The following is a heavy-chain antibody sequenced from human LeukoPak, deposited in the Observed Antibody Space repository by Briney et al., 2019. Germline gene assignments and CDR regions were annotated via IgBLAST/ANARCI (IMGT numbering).Heavy chain of an antibody. CDR2: IRSSSNYI. J-gene: IGHJ4*02. Sequence: GGSLRLSCAASGFTFTTYDMNWVRQAPGKGPEWVSSIRSSSNYIYYADSVKGRFTISRDNAKNSLYLQMNSLRAEDTAAYYCARDPGYCSGGNCYSTYFDYWGQGTLVTVSS. CDR1: GFTFTTYD. D-gene: IGHD2-15*01. V-gene: IGHV3-21*01. CDR3: ARDPGYCSGGNCYSTYFDY.